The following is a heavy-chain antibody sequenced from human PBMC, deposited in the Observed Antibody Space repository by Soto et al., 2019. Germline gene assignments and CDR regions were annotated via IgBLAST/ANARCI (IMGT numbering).Heavy chain of an antibody. D-gene: IGHD4-4*01. J-gene: IGHJ4*02. CDR1: GDSISSSSTYY. V-gene: IGHV4-39*01. Sequence: SETLSLTCTVSGDSISSSSTYYWGWIRQPPGRGLEWIASIYYSGNTYYNPSLKSRVTISIDTSKKQFSLNLSSVTVADTAVYYCTRHSGPMTTVPYLDYWGQGTLVTVSS. CDR3: TRHSGPMTTVPYLDY. CDR2: IYYSGNT.